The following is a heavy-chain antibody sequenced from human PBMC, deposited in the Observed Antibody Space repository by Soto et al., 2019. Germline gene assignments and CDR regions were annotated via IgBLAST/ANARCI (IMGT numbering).Heavy chain of an antibody. CDR2: IRGSGVRT. CDR3: VKDDGGCLSTAPH. V-gene: IGHV3-23*01. J-gene: IGHJ1*01. Sequence: EVQLLESGGGLVQPGGSLRLSCAASGITISNYPMSRVSQAPGKWLDWVSGIRGSGVRTYYADSAKGRFTISKDISKNSLSLQLENLGVEDTAVYLCVKDDGGCLSTAPHWGQGTLVTVSS. D-gene: IGHD4-17*01. CDR1: GITISNYP.